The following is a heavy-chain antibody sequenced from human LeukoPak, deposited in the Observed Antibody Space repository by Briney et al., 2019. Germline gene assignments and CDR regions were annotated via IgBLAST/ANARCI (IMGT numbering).Heavy chain of an antibody. D-gene: IGHD2-2*01. V-gene: IGHV4-38-2*02. CDR3: ARAPTTYCLTTSCQPYFDY. CDR2: IYHNGNT. J-gene: IGHJ4*02. CDR1: TYSISSGYY. Sequence: SETLSLTCTVSTYSISSGYYWGWIRQPPGKGLEWIGNIYHNGNTYYNPSLKSRVTMSIYTSKNQFSLILSSVTAADTAVYYCARAPTTYCLTTSCQPYFDYWGQGTLVTVSS.